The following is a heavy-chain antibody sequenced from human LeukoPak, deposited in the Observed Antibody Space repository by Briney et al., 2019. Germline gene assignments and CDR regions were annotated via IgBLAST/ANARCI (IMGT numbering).Heavy chain of an antibody. D-gene: IGHD4-23*01. Sequence: PGGSLRLSCAASGFTFSSYTMNWVRQAPGKGLEWVSRVNSDGTTTVYADSVKGRFTVSRDNAKNTLYLQMNSLRAEDTAVYYCGRVFDGGNSVGYWGQGTLVTVSS. CDR1: GFTFSSYT. V-gene: IGHV3-74*01. CDR2: VNSDGTTT. CDR3: GRVFDGGNSVGY. J-gene: IGHJ4*02.